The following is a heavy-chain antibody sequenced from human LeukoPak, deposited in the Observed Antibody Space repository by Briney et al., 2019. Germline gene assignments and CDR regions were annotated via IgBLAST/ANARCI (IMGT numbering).Heavy chain of an antibody. D-gene: IGHD6-13*01. CDR3: AKDLRYRSSWWGWFDP. CDR1: GFIFSNFG. CDR2: ISHIGGSA. J-gene: IGHJ5*02. Sequence: GGSLRLSCAASGFIFSNFGMSWVRQAPGKGLEWVSGISHIGGSAYYADSVKGRFTISRDNSKNTLFLQMNSLRVEDKAVYYCAKDLRYRSSWWGWFDPWGQGTLVTVSS. V-gene: IGHV3-23*01.